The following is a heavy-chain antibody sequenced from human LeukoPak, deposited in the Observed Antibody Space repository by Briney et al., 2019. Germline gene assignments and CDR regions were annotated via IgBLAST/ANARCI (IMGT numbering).Heavy chain of an antibody. CDR3: AREMLEWSIILRAFDI. CDR1: GFTFSDYY. D-gene: IGHD3-3*01. V-gene: IGHV3-11*04. Sequence: GGSLRLSCAASGFTFSDYYMSWIRQAPGKGLEWVSYISSSGSTIYYADSVKGRFTISRDNAKNSLYLQMNSLRAEDTAVYYCAREMLEWSIILRAFDIWGQGTMVTVSS. J-gene: IGHJ3*02. CDR2: ISSSGSTI.